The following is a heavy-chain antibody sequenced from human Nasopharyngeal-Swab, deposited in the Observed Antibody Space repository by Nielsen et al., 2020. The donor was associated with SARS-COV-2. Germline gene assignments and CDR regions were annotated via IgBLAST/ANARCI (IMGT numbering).Heavy chain of an antibody. J-gene: IGHJ6*02. CDR3: ASADIVVVPAASSRHYYYYGMDV. CDR2: ISAYNGNT. D-gene: IGHD2-2*01. Sequence: ASVKVSCKASGYTFTSYGINWVRQAPGQGLEWMGWISAYNGNTNYAQKLQGRVTMTTDTSTSTAYMELRSLRSDDTAVYYCASADIVVVPAASSRHYYYYGMDVWGQGTTVTVSS. CDR1: GYTFTSYG. V-gene: IGHV1-18*01.